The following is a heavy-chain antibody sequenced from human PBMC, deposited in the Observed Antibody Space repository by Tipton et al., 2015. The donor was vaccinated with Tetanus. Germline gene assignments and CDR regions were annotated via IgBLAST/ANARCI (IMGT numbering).Heavy chain of an antibody. CDR3: ARRGCRGGSCYISPNYGMDV. CDR2: IYRDGTT. CDR1: GFIISNNN. V-gene: IGHV3-53*01. Sequence: GSLRLSCEASGFIISNNNMNWVRQAPGKGLEWVSVIYRDGTTHYADSVKGRFTISRDITKNTLNLQMNSLRVEDTAIYYCARRGCRGGSCYISPNYGMDVWGQGTTVTVSS. D-gene: IGHD2-15*01. J-gene: IGHJ6*02.